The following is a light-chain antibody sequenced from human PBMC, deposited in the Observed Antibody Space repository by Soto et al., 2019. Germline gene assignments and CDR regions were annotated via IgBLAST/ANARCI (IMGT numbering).Light chain of an antibody. Sequence: DIQVTQSPSSLSASVEDRVMITCRASQSISNHLNWYQKKTGKAPRLLIFAASSLQSGVQFRFSGSGSGTDFTLTISSLQTEDFAIYYCQQSNIFPLTLGGGTKVDIK. CDR1: QSISNH. V-gene: IGKV1-39*01. CDR2: AAS. J-gene: IGKJ4*01. CDR3: QQSNIFPLT.